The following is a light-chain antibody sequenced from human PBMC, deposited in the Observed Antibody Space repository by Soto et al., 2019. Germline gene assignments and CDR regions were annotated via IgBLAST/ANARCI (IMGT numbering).Light chain of an antibody. J-gene: IGLJ3*02. V-gene: IGLV3-25*02. CDR2: KDS. Sequence: SYELTQPPSVSVSPGQTARITCSGDALPKRYADWYQQKPGQAPVLVIYKDSERPSGIPERFSGSRSGTTVTLTISGVQAEDEADYYGQSADISCTYHCVFGGGTKVTVL. CDR3: QSADISCTYHCV. CDR1: ALPKRY.